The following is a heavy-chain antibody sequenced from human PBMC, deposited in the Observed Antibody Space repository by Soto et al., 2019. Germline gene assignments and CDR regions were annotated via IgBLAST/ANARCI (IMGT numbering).Heavy chain of an antibody. Sequence: SETLSLTCTVSGGSISGYYWSWIRQPPGKGLEWIGYIYYSGSTNYNPSLKSRVTISADTSKNQFSLKLTSVTAADTAVYYCARGGYSSGWNNYFDYWGQGTLVTVSS. CDR1: GGSISGYY. CDR3: ARGGYSSGWNNYFDY. V-gene: IGHV4-59*01. CDR2: IYYSGST. D-gene: IGHD6-19*01. J-gene: IGHJ4*02.